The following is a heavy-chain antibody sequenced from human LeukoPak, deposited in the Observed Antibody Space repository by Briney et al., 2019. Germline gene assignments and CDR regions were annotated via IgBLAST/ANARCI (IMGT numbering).Heavy chain of an antibody. CDR1: GYTFTSYG. Sequence: GASVTVSCKASGYTFTSYGISWVRQAPGQGLEWMGWISAYNGNTDYAQKLQGRVTMTTDTSTSTAYMELRSLRSDDTAVYYCAREYYDSGGYLNWFDPWGQGTLVTVSS. CDR2: ISAYNGNT. CDR3: AREYYDSGGYLNWFDP. V-gene: IGHV1-18*01. J-gene: IGHJ5*02. D-gene: IGHD3-22*01.